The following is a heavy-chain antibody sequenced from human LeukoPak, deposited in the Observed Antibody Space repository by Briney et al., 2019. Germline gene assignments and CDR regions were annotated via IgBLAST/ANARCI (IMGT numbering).Heavy chain of an antibody. V-gene: IGHV4-61*02. D-gene: IGHD2-2*01. J-gene: IGHJ4*02. CDR1: GGSISSGSYY. CDR3: ATEVVVPAAGRGPYFDY. Sequence: SSETLSLTCTVSGGSISSGSYYWSWIPQTAGKGLEWIGRIYTSGSTNYNPSLKSRVTISVDTSKNQFSLKLSSVTAADTAVYYCATEVVVPAAGRGPYFDYWGQGTLVTVSS. CDR2: IYTSGST.